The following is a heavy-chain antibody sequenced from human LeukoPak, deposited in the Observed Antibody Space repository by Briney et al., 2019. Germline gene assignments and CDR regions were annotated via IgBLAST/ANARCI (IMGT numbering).Heavy chain of an antibody. CDR2: IRSKAYGGTT. J-gene: IGHJ6*03. Sequence: GGSLRLSCTASGFTFGDYAMSWVRQAPGKGLEWVGFIRSKAYGGTTEYAASVKGRFTISRDDSKSIAYLQMNSLKTEDTAVYYCTRVVLTGYYLDYYYYMDVWGKGTTVTISS. D-gene: IGHD3-9*01. V-gene: IGHV3-49*04. CDR1: GFTFGDYA. CDR3: TRVVLTGYYLDYYYYMDV.